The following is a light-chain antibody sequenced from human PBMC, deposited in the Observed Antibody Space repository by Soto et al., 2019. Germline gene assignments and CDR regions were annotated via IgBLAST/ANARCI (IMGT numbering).Light chain of an antibody. Sequence: DIQMTQSPSTLSASVGDRVTITCRASQSISSWLAWYQQKPGKAPKLLIHAASSLDSGVPSRFSGSGSGTEFTLTISSLQPDDFATYYCQEYNSYSLTFGGGTKVVIK. J-gene: IGKJ4*01. CDR3: QEYNSYSLT. CDR1: QSISSW. CDR2: AAS. V-gene: IGKV1-5*01.